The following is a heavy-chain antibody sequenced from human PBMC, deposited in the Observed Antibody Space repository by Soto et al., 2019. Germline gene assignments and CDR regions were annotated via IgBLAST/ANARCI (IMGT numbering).Heavy chain of an antibody. CDR3: DREQQHYEGEYNWFDP. Sequence: ASVKVSCKASGYTFTSYGISWVRQAPGQGLEWMGWISAYNGDTNYAQKFQGRVTMTRDTSTSTVYMELSSLRSEDTAVYYCDREQQHYEGEYNWFDPWGQGTLVTVSS. D-gene: IGHD3-10*01. CDR2: ISAYNGDT. CDR1: GYTFTSYG. J-gene: IGHJ5*02. V-gene: IGHV1-18*01.